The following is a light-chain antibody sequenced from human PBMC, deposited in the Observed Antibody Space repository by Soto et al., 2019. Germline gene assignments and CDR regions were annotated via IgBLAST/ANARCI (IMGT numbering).Light chain of an antibody. J-gene: IGKJ4*02. CDR1: QAVGTK. V-gene: IGKV3-15*01. Sequence: EILMTQAPATLSVSRGDRSTRSCMASQAVGTKLAWYQQKPGQAPSLLIHGASARATGIPGRFSGSGSGTEFTLTISIRQSDDLAFYYSPQYTNWPGAFAAGPKVDIK. CDR3: PQYTNWPGA. CDR2: GAS.